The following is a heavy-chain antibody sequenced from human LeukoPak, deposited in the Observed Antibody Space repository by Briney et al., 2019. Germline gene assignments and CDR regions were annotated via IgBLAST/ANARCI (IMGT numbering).Heavy chain of an antibody. CDR1: GFTFSSYS. CDR2: INHSGST. J-gene: IGHJ4*02. Sequence: GSLRLSCAASGFTFSSYSMNWIRQPPGKGLEWIGEINHSGSTNYNPSLKSRVTISVDTSKNQFSLKLSSVTAADTAVYYCAQSTGGYWGQGTLVTVSS. V-gene: IGHV4-34*08. CDR3: AQSTGGY. D-gene: IGHD2-8*02.